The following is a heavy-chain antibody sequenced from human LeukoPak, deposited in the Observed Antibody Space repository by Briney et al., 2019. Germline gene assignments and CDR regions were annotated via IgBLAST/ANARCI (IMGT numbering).Heavy chain of an antibody. Sequence: PGGSLRLSCAASGFTFSSYSMNWVRQAPGKGLEWVSYISSSSSTIYYADSVKGRFTISRDNAKNSLYLQMNSLRAEDTAVYYCARDFATSYDFWSGYYVDYWGQGTLVTVAS. V-gene: IGHV3-48*01. CDR2: ISSSSSTI. J-gene: IGHJ4*02. CDR3: ARDFATSYDFWSGYYVDY. D-gene: IGHD3-3*01. CDR1: GFTFSSYS.